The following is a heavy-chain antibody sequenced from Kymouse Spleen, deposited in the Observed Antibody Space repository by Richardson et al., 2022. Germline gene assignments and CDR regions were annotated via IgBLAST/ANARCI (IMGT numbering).Heavy chain of an antibody. J-gene: IGHJ4*02. V-gene: IGHV3-15*01. CDR3: TTGGWNSLYYFDY. CDR1: GFTFSNAW. Sequence: EVQLVESGGGLVKPGGSLRLSCAASGFTFSNAWMSWVRQAPGKGLEWVGRIKSKTDGGTTDYAAPVKGRFTISRDDSKNTLYLQMNSLKTEDTAVYYCTTGGWNSLYYFDYWGQGTLVTVSS. D-gene: IGHD1-7*01. CDR2: IKSKTDGGTT.